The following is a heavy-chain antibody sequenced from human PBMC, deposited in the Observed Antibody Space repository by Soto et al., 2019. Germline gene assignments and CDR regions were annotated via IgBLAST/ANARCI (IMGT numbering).Heavy chain of an antibody. D-gene: IGHD3-22*01. CDR1: GYTFTSYA. CDR3: ARGWETYYYDSSGYPDAFDI. Sequence: ASVKVSCKASGYTFTSYAMHWVRQAPGQRLEWMGWINAGNGNTKYSQKFQGRVTITRDTSASTAYMELRSLRSDDTAVYYCARGWETYYYDSSGYPDAFDIWGQGTMVTVSS. V-gene: IGHV1-3*01. J-gene: IGHJ3*02. CDR2: INAGNGNT.